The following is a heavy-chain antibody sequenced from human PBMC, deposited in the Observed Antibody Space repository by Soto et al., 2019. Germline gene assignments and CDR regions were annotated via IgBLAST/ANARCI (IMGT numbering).Heavy chain of an antibody. V-gene: IGHV3-23*01. Sequence: VQLLESGGGLVQPAGSLRLSCAASGFTFSSYAMGWVRQGPGKGLEWVAVVSIGGSTHYADSVRGRFTISRDNSKNTMSLQINSLTAEDTAVYFCAKRRGAGGHFDYWGHGALVTVSS. D-gene: IGHD2-15*01. J-gene: IGHJ4*01. CDR3: AKRRGAGGHFDY. CDR1: GFTFSSYA. CDR2: VSIGGST.